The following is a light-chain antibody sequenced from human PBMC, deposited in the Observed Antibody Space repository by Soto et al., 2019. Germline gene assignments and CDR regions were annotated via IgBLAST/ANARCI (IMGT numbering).Light chain of an antibody. J-gene: IGKJ1*01. CDR3: QQYNSYSQTWT. V-gene: IGKV1-5*03. Sequence: DIQMTQSPSTLSASVGDRVTITCRASQSIXXXXXWYQQKPGKAPKLLIYKASSLESGVPSRFSGSGSGTEFTLTISSLQPDDFATYYCQQYNSYSQTWTFGQGTKVEIK. CDR2: KAS. CDR1: QSIXXX.